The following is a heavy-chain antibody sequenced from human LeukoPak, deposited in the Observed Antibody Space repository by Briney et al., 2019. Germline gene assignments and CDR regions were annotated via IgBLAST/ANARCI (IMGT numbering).Heavy chain of an antibody. D-gene: IGHD2-15*01. Sequence: GGSLRLSCTASGVTVSNTWMSWVRQTPGKGLEWVGLFTSRSAGGSIDYAAPVQGRFTILAEDSKNTWYLQMNGLQIEDTGIYYCTTGGGTMDFWGQGTLVTVS. CDR3: TTGGGTMDF. J-gene: IGHJ4*02. CDR2: FTSRSAGGSI. CDR1: GVTVSNTW. V-gene: IGHV3-15*01.